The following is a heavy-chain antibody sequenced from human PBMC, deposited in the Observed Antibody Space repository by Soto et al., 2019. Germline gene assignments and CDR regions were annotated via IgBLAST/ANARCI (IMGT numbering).Heavy chain of an antibody. J-gene: IGHJ4*02. CDR2: IKQDGSEK. CDR1: GFTFSRYW. CDR3: AKSRLLLLWFGDAFDY. D-gene: IGHD3-10*01. V-gene: IGHV3-7*01. Sequence: GGSLRLSCAASGFTFSRYWMSWVRQAPGKGLEWVANIKQDGSEKYYVDSVKGRFTISRDNTKNSLYLQMNSLRAEDTAVYYCAKSRLLLLWFGDAFDYWGQGTLVTVSS.